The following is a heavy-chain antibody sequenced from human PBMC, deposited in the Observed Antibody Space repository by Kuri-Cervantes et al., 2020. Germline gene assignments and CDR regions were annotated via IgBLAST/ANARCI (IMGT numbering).Heavy chain of an antibody. Sequence: ASVKVSCKASGYTFTSYGISWMRQAPGQGLEWMGWISAYNGNTNYAQNVQGRVTMTRNTSISTAYMELSSLRSVDTAVYYCARAAADENWFDPWGQGTLVTVSS. CDR3: ARAAADENWFDP. J-gene: IGHJ5*02. CDR2: ISAYNGNT. V-gene: IGHV1-18*01. D-gene: IGHD6-13*01. CDR1: GYTFTSYG.